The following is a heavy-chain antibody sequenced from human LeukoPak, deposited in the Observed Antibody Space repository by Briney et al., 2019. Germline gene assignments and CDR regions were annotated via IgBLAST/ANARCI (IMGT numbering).Heavy chain of an antibody. Sequence: GSLRLSCVASGFSFNNYRMTWVRQAPGKGLEWVAVISYDGSNKYYADSVKGRFTISRDNSKNTLYLQMNSLRAEDTAVYYCAKDNGGPPDYWGQGTLVTVSS. J-gene: IGHJ4*02. V-gene: IGHV3-30*18. CDR3: AKDNGGPPDY. CDR1: GFSFNNYR. D-gene: IGHD2-8*01. CDR2: ISYDGSNK.